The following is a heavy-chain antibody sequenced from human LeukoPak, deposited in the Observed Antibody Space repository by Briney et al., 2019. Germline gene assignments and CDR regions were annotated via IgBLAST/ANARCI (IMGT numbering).Heavy chain of an antibody. D-gene: IGHD1-1*01. J-gene: IGHJ5*02. CDR2: ISAGGDST. CDR1: GFTFDTYA. CDR3: AREPYNDAVNWFDP. V-gene: IGHV3-23*01. Sequence: GGSLRLSCAASGFTFDTYAMNWVRQAPGKGLEWVSAISAGGDSTYYADSVKGRFTISRDNSKSTLYLQMSSLGAEDTAVYYCAREPYNDAVNWFDPWGQGTLVTVSS.